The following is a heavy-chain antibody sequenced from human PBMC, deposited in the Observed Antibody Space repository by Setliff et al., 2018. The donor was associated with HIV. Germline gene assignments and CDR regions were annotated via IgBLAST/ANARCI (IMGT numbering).Heavy chain of an antibody. CDR2: IYSSGST. D-gene: IGHD2-15*01. CDR3: ARDGRHDRNRWYVTHQYFKY. Sequence: TSETLSLTCTVSGGSSSSRSYYWGWIRQPPGKGLEWIGSIYSSGSTYYNPSLKSRVTISVDTSKKQFSLRLSSVTAADTAVYYCARDGRHDRNRWYVTHQYFKYWGQGTLVTVS. V-gene: IGHV4-39*07. J-gene: IGHJ1*01. CDR1: GGSSSSRSYY.